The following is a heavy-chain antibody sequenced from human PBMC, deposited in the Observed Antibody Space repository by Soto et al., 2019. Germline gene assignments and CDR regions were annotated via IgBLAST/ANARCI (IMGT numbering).Heavy chain of an antibody. D-gene: IGHD6-6*01. CDR2: IDPSDSYT. V-gene: IGHV5-10-1*01. CDR1: GYSFTSYW. CDR3: ARRSIAAYYYYYGMDV. Sequence: GASLKISCKGSGYSFTSYWISWVRQMPGKGLEWMGRIDPSDSYTNYSPSFQGHVTISADKSISTAYLQWSSRKASDTAMYYCARRSIAAYYYYYGMDVWGEGTTVTVSA. J-gene: IGHJ6*04.